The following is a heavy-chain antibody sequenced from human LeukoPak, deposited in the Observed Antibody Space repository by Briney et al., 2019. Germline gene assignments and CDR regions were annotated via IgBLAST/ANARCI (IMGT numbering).Heavy chain of an antibody. D-gene: IGHD6-19*01. CDR3: ARGVAATGEFDY. CDR1: GYTFTSYY. V-gene: IGHV1-46*01. CDR2: INPSGGST. J-gene: IGHJ4*02. Sequence: ASVKVSCKASGYTFTSYYMHWVRQAPGQGLEWMGIINPSGGSTSYAQKFQGRVNMTRKTFISTAYMELSSLRSEDAAVYYCARGVAATGEFDYWGQGTLVTVSS.